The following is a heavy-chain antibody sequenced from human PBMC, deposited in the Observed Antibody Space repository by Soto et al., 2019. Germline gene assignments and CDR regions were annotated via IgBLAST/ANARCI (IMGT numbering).Heavy chain of an antibody. CDR1: GFTFSNDW. V-gene: IGHV3-74*01. J-gene: IGHJ4*02. D-gene: IGHD6-6*01. CDR3: ARPYSSSFSYFDN. CDR2: ISGDGSRT. Sequence: GGSLILSCAASGFTFSNDWVHWVRQGPGKGLVWVARISGDGSRTTYADFVRGRFTISRDNAKNTLYLQMNSLRAEDTGLYYCARPYSSSFSYFDNWGQGTLVTVSS.